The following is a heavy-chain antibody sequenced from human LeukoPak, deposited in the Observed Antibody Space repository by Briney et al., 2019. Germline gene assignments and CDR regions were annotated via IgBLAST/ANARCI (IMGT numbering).Heavy chain of an antibody. D-gene: IGHD3-10*01. CDR3: ARDRDGTGNYPLDY. J-gene: IGHJ4*02. CDR1: GFTFRTFY. Sequence: QTGGSLRLSCAASGFTFRTFYMSWFRQAPGKGLEWVSAINGGGGTTYYADSVKGRFTISRDNSKNTLFLQMNSLRADDTAVYYCARDRDGTGNYPLDYWGQGTLVIVSS. V-gene: IGHV3-23*01. CDR2: INGGGGTT.